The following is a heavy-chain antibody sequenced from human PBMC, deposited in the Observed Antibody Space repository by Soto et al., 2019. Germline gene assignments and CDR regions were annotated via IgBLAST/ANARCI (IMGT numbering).Heavy chain of an antibody. J-gene: IGHJ6*03. CDR3: AREYSSGWYSYYYYYMDV. CDR2: INAGNGNT. D-gene: IGHD6-19*01. CDR1: GGTFSSYT. Sequence: ASVKVSCKASGGTFSSYTISWVRQAPGQRLEWMGWINAGNGNTKYSQKFQGRVTITRDTSASTAYMELSSLRSEDTAVYYCAREYSSGWYSYYYYYMDVWGKGTTVTVSS. V-gene: IGHV1-3*01.